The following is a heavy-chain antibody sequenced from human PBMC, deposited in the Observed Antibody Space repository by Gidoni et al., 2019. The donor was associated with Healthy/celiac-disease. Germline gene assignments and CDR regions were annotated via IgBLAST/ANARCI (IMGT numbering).Heavy chain of an antibody. Sequence: EVQLLESVGGLVQPGGSLSLSCAASGFTFSSYVMRWFRQAPGKGLEWVSASSGSGGSTYYADSVKGRFTISRDNSKNTLYLQMNSLRAEDTAVYYCAKVDSSGHFDYWGQVTLVTVSS. V-gene: IGHV3-23*01. J-gene: IGHJ4*02. D-gene: IGHD3-22*01. CDR1: GFTFSSYV. CDR2: SSGSGGST. CDR3: AKVDSSGHFDY.